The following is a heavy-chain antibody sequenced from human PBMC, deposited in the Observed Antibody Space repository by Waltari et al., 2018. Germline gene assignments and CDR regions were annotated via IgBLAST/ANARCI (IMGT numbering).Heavy chain of an antibody. Sequence: QVQLVQSGAEVKKPGSSVKVSCKASGGTFSSYANSWVRQAPWQGLEWMGGIIPILGIANYAQKFQGRVTITADKSTSTAYMELSSLRSEDTAVYYCARDGESSYDSSPDAFDIWGQGTMVTVSS. CDR3: ARDGESSYDSSPDAFDI. V-gene: IGHV1-69*10. D-gene: IGHD3-22*01. CDR1: GGTFSSYA. CDR2: IIPILGIA. J-gene: IGHJ3*02.